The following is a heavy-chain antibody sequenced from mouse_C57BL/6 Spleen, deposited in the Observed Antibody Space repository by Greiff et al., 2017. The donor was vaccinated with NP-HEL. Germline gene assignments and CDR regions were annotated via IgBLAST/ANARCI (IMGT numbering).Heavy chain of an antibody. CDR1: GFTFSSYG. Sequence: EVQGVESGGDLVKPGGSLKLSCAASGFTFSSYGMSWVRQTPDKRLEWVATISSGGSYTYYPDSVKGRFTISRDNAKNTLYLQMSSLKSEDTAMYYCARQGALAMDYWGQGTSVTVSS. CDR3: ARQGALAMDY. J-gene: IGHJ4*01. V-gene: IGHV5-6*01. CDR2: ISSGGSYT.